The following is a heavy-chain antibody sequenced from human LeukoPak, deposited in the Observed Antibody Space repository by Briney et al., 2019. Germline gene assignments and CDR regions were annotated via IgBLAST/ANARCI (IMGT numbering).Heavy chain of an antibody. D-gene: IGHD2-2*01. J-gene: IGHJ5*02. CDR1: GGTFSSYA. V-gene: IGHV1-69*06. Sequence: SVKVSCKASGGTFSSYAISWVRQAPGQGLEWMGGIIPIFGTANYAQKFQGRVTITADKSTSTAYMELSSLRSEDTAVYYCARGGPTYCSSTSCYGTYNWFDPWGQGTLVTVSS. CDR2: IIPIFGTA. CDR3: ARGGPTYCSSTSCYGTYNWFDP.